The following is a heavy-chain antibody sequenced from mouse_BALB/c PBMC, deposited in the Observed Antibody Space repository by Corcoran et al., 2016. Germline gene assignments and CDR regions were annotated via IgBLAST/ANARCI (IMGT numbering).Heavy chain of an antibody. Sequence: EVQLQQSGAELVTPGASVKLSCTASGFNIKDTYMHWVKQRPEQGLEWIGRIDPANGNTKYDPKFQGKATITADTSSNTAYLQLSSLTSEDTAVYYCANWDWYVDVWGAGTTVTVS. V-gene: IGHV14-3*02. CDR3: ANWDWYVDV. D-gene: IGHD4-1*01. CDR2: IDPANGNT. J-gene: IGHJ1*01. CDR1: GFNIKDTY.